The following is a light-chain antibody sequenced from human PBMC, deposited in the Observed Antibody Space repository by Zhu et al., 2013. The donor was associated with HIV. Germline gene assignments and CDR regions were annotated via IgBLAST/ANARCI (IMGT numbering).Light chain of an antibody. CDR1: QGISND. Sequence: DTQMTQSPSSLSASVGDRVTITCRASQGISNDLAWYQQKPGGVPKLLIYAASTLQSGVPSRFSGSGSGTDFSLTISSLEPEDVATYYCQKYNTAPPTFGGGTKVEIK. V-gene: IGKV1-27*01. CDR2: AAS. CDR3: QKYNTAPPT. J-gene: IGKJ4*01.